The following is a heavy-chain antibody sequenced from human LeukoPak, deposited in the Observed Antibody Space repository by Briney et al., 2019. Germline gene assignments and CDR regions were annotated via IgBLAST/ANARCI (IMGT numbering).Heavy chain of an antibody. CDR1: GGSISSSSYY. CDR2: VYHSGST. D-gene: IGHD6-19*01. CDR3: ARLISGCPDY. Sequence: SETLSLTCTVSGGSISSSSYYLGWIRQPPGKGLEWIGSVYHSGSTYDNPSLKSRVTISVDTSKNQFSLKLISVTAADTAVYYCARLISGCPDYWGQGTLVTVSS. V-gene: IGHV4-39*01. J-gene: IGHJ4*02.